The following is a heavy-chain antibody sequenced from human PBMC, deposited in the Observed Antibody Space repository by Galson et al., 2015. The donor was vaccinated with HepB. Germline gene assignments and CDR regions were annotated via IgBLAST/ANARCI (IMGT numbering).Heavy chain of an antibody. V-gene: IGHV1-69*13. D-gene: IGHD2-2*01. CDR3: ARDTRHIIIPAASHDAFDI. Sequence: SVKVSCKASGDTFSSSGISWVRQAPGQGLEYMGGIIPLFGRGNYAQKFQGRVTITADESTSTTYMELSSLRSEDTAIYYCARDTRHIIIPAASHDAFDIWGPGTWVTVSS. CDR1: GDTFSSSG. J-gene: IGHJ3*02. CDR2: IIPLFGRG.